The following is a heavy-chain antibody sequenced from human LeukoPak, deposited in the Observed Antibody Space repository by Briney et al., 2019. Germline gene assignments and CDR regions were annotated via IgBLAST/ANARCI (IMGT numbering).Heavy chain of an antibody. D-gene: IGHD2-15*01. J-gene: IGHJ5*02. CDR3: ARAEAATWFDP. Sequence: SETLSLTCNVSGFSISTAYYWGWIRQPPGKGLEWIATIYHSGSTYYSPSLKSRVTISLGKSKNHFSLILRSVTAADTAVYYCARAEAATWFDPWGQGTLVTVSS. CDR2: IYHSGST. V-gene: IGHV4-38-2*02. CDR1: GFSISTAYY.